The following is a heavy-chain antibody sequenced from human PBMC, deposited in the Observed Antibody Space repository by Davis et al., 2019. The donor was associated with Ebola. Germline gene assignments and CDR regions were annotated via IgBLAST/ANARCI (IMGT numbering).Heavy chain of an antibody. Sequence: ASVKVSCKASGYTFTSYAMHWVRQAPGQRLEWMGWINAGNGNTKYSQKFQGRVTITRDTSASTAYMELSSLRSEDTAVYYCARDLSDFWSGYFDYWGQGTLVTVSS. V-gene: IGHV1-3*01. CDR2: INAGNGNT. CDR1: GYTFTSYA. D-gene: IGHD3-3*01. J-gene: IGHJ4*02. CDR3: ARDLSDFWSGYFDY.